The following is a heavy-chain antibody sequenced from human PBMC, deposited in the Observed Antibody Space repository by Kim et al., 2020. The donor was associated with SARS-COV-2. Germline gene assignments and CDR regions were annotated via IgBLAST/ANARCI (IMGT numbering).Heavy chain of an antibody. V-gene: IGHV3-33*01. CDR2: IWYDGSNK. D-gene: IGHD3-10*01. CDR1: GFTFSSYG. J-gene: IGHJ4*02. CDR3: ARSYPPFGYFDY. Sequence: GGSLRLSCAASGFTFSSYGMHWVRQAPGKGLEWVAVIWYDGSNKYYADSVKGRFTISRDNSKNTLYLQMNSLRAEDTAVYYCARSYPPFGYFDYWGQGTRVTVSS.